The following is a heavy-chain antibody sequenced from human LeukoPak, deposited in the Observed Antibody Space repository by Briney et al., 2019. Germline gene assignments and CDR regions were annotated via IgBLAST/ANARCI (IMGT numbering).Heavy chain of an antibody. V-gene: IGHV1-2*06. CDR2: INPNSGGP. CDR3: AIGIAAGGTFDY. D-gene: IGHD6-13*01. CDR1: GYTFTGFY. J-gene: IGHJ4*02. Sequence: ASVKVSCKASGYTFTGFYMHWVRQAPGQGLEWMGRINPNSGGPNYAQKFQGRVTMTRDTSISTAYMELSSLRSDDTAVYYCAIGIAAGGTFDYWGQGTLVTVSS.